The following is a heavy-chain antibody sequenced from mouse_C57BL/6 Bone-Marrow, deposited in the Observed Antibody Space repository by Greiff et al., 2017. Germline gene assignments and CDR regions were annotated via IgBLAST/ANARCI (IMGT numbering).Heavy chain of an antibody. Sequence: VQLQQPGAELVKPGASVKLSCKASGYTFTSYWMHWVKQRPGQGLEWIGMIHPNSGSTNYNEKFKSKATLTVDKSSSTAYMHLSSLTSEDSAVYYCAVYYDYGGFAYWGQGTLVTVSA. D-gene: IGHD2-4*01. CDR1: GYTFTSYW. V-gene: IGHV1-64*01. CDR3: AVYYDYGGFAY. CDR2: IHPNSGST. J-gene: IGHJ3*01.